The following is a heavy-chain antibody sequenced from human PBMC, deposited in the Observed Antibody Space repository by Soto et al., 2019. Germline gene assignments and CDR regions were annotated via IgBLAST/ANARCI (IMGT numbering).Heavy chain of an antibody. V-gene: IGHV3-73*01. J-gene: IGHJ6*02. CDR3: TSGYDSMGYYYYYYGMDV. CDR1: GFTFSGSA. CDR2: IRSKANSYAK. D-gene: IGHD5-12*01. Sequence: GGSLRLSCAASGFTFSGSAMHWVRQASGKGLEWVGRIRSKANSYAKAYAASVKGRFTISRDDSKNTAYLQMNSLKTEDTAVYYCTSGYDSMGYYYYYYGMDVWGQGTTVTVSS.